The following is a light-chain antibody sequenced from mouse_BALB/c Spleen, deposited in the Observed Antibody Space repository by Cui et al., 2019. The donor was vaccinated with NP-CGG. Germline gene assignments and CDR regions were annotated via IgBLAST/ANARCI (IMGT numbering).Light chain of an antibody. CDR3: ALWYSNHWV. CDR1: TGAITTSNY. J-gene: IGLJ1*01. CDR2: GTN. V-gene: IGLV1*01. Sequence: AVLCQESALTTSPGETVTLTCRSSTGAITTSNYANWVQEKPDHLFTGLIGGTNNRAPGVPARFSGSLIGDKAALTITGAQTEDEAIYFCALWYSNHWVFGGGTKLTVL.